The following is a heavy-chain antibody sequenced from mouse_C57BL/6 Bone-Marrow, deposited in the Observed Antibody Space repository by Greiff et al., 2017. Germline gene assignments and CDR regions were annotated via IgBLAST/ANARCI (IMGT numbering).Heavy chain of an antibody. Sequence: QVQLKQSGAELAKPGASVKLSCKASGYTFTSYWMHWVKQRPGQGLEWIGYINPSSGYTKYNQKFKDKATLTADKSSSTAYMQLSSLTYEDSAVYYCARRGNRTDDAMDYWGQGTSVTVSS. CDR2: INPSSGYT. D-gene: IGHD2-14*01. CDR3: ARRGNRTDDAMDY. V-gene: IGHV1-7*01. J-gene: IGHJ4*01. CDR1: GYTFTSYW.